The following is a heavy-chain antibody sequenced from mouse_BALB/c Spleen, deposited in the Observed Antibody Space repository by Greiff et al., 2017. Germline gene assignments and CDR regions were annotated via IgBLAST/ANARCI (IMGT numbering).Heavy chain of an antibody. CDR1: GYTFTSYW. CDR2: INPSTGYT. CDR3: ARQGWNREFDV. Sequence: VQLQQSGAELAKPGASVKMSCKASGYTFTSYWMHWVKQRPGQGLEWIGYINPSTGYTEYNQKFKDKATLTADKSSSTAYMQLSSLTSEDSAVYYCARQGWNREFDVWGAGTTVTVSS. D-gene: IGHD2-3*01. V-gene: IGHV1-7*01. J-gene: IGHJ1*01.